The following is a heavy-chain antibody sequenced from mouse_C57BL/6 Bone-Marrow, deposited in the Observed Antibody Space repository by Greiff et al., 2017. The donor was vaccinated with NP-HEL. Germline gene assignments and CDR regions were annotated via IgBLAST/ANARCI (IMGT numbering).Heavy chain of an antibody. CDR1: GYTFTSYW. CDR3: ASFDY. V-gene: IGHV1-69*01. Sequence: VQLQQSGAELVMPGASVKLSCTASGYTFTSYWMHWVKPRPGQGLEWIGEIDPSAGYPNYNHKFTGKSTLTVDKSSSTAYMQLSRLTSEDSAVYYCASFDYWGQGTSVTVSS. J-gene: IGHJ4*01. CDR2: IDPSAGYP.